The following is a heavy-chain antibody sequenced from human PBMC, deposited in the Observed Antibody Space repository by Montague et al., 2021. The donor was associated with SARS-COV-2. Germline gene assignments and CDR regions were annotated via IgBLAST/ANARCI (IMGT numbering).Heavy chain of an antibody. CDR1: GDSVSSNSAA. CDR2: TYYRSKWYN. J-gene: IGHJ6*02. CDR3: ASERMVPYSSSWTTLYYYYGMDV. Sequence: CAISGDSVSSNSAARNWIRQSPSRGLEWLGRTYYRSKWYNDYAVSVKSRITINPDTSKNQFSLQLNSVTPEDTAVYYCASERMVPYSSSWTTLYYYYGMDVWGQGTTVTVSS. V-gene: IGHV6-1*01. D-gene: IGHD6-13*01.